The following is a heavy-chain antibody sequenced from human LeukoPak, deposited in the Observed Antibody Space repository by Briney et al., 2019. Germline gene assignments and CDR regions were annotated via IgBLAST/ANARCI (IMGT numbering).Heavy chain of an antibody. CDR2: IRSKIYGGTP. V-gene: IGHV3-49*04. CDR3: TRDQTPHY. Sequence: GGSLRVSCTASGFTFGDYAMTWVRQAPGKGLGWVGFIRSKIYGGTPEYAASVKGRFTISRDDSKGIAYLQMNSLKTEDTAVYYCTRDQTPHYWGQGTLVTVSS. CDR1: GFTFGDYA. J-gene: IGHJ4*02.